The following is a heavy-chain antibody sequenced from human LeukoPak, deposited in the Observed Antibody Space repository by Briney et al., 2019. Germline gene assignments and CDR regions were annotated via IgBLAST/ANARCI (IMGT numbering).Heavy chain of an antibody. CDR3: ARHRGYDRSGYYFLDAFDI. J-gene: IGHJ3*02. CDR1: GGSISSYY. D-gene: IGHD3-22*01. CDR2: IYTSGST. Sequence: SETLSLTCTVSGGSISSYYWSWIRQPGGKGLELIGRIYTSGSTNYNASLKSRVRMSVETSKTPFSLKLSSVSAADTPVYYRARHRGYDRSGYYFLDAFDICGQGTMVTVSS. V-gene: IGHV4-4*07.